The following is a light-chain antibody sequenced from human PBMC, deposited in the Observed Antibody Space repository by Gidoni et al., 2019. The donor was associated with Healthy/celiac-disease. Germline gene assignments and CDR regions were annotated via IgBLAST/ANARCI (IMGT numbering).Light chain of an antibody. CDR2: DAS. CDR3: QQYNSYQWT. CDR1: QSISSW. J-gene: IGKJ1*01. Sequence: DIQMTQSPSTLSASVGDRVTITCRASQSISSWLAWYQQKPGKAPKLLIYDASSLESGVPSRFSGRGSGTEFTITIISLQPDDFATYYCQQYNSYQWTFGQGTKVEIK. V-gene: IGKV1-5*01.